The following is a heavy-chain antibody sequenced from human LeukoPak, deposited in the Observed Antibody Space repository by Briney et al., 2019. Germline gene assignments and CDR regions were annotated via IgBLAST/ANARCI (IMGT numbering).Heavy chain of an antibody. V-gene: IGHV3-53*01. CDR1: GFTVSSNY. CDR3: ASQWGSYRLLDY. D-gene: IGHD3-16*02. Sequence: GGSLRLSCAASGFTVSSNYMSWVRQAPGKGLEWVSVIYSGGSTYYADSVKGRFTISRDNSKNTLYLQMNSLRAEDTAVYYCASQWGSYRLLDYWGQGTLVTVSS. CDR2: IYSGGST. J-gene: IGHJ4*02.